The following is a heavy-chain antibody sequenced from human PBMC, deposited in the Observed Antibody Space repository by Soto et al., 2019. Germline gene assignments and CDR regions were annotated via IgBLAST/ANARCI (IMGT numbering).Heavy chain of an antibody. CDR1: GFTFSSYG. D-gene: IGHD1-26*01. CDR3: ANMRSGDYYYGMDV. V-gene: IGHV3-30*18. Sequence: GGSLRLSCAASGFTFSSYGMHWVRQAPGKGLEWVAVISYDGSNKYYADSVKGRFTISRDNSKNTLYLQMNSLRAEDTAVYYCANMRSGDYYYGMDVWGQGTTVTVSS. CDR2: ISYDGSNK. J-gene: IGHJ6*02.